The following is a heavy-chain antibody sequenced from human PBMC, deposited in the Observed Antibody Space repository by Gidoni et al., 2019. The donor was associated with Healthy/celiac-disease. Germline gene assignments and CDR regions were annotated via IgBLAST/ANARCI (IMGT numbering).Heavy chain of an antibody. Sequence: QVQLVESGGGVVQPGRSLRLSCAASGFTFSSYGMHWVRQAPGKGLEWVAVISYDGSNKYYADSVKGRFTISRDNSKNTLYLQMNSLRAEDTAVYYCAKDVHRVAVAGGYFDYWGQGTLVTVSS. V-gene: IGHV3-30*18. D-gene: IGHD6-19*01. J-gene: IGHJ4*02. CDR3: AKDVHRVAVAGGYFDY. CDR1: GFTFSSYG. CDR2: ISYDGSNK.